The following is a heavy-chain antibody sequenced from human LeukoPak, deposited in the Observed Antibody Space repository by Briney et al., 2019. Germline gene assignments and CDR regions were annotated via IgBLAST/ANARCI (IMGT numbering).Heavy chain of an antibody. D-gene: IGHD2-15*01. CDR1: GFTFSNYA. Sequence: GGSLTLSCAASGFTFSNYAMSWVRQAPGKGLEWVSAISGGGNSTYYADSVKGRFTISRDNSKNTLFLQMNSLRAEDTAVYYCAKARAVVVVAATNYWGQGTLVTVSS. CDR3: AKARAVVVVAATNY. V-gene: IGHV3-23*01. J-gene: IGHJ4*02. CDR2: ISGGGNST.